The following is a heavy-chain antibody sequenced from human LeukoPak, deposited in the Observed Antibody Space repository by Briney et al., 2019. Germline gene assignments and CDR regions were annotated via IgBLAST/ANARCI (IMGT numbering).Heavy chain of an antibody. Sequence: GGSLRLSCAASGFSLSSYAMSWVRQAPGKWLEWVSAISSSDDGTYHAGSVRGRFTISRDSSKNTLYLQMNNLRTEDAAIYYCAKAPVTSCRGAFCYPLDSWGQGTLVTVSS. V-gene: IGHV3-23*01. J-gene: IGHJ4*02. D-gene: IGHD2-15*01. CDR3: AKAPVTSCRGAFCYPLDS. CDR2: ISSSDDGT. CDR1: GFSLSSYA.